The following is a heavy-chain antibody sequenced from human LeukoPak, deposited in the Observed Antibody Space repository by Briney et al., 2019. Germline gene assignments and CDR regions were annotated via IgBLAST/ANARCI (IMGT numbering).Heavy chain of an antibody. CDR1: GYTFTSYG. D-gene: IGHD4-17*01. J-gene: IGHJ4*02. CDR2: ISAYNGNT. Sequence: ASVKVSFKASGYTFTSYGISWVRQAPGQGLEWVGWISAYNGNTNYAQKLQGRVTMTTDTSTSTAYMELRSLRSDDTAVYYCARDRGYGDYVRLDYWGQGTLVTVSS. V-gene: IGHV1-18*01. CDR3: ARDRGYGDYVRLDY.